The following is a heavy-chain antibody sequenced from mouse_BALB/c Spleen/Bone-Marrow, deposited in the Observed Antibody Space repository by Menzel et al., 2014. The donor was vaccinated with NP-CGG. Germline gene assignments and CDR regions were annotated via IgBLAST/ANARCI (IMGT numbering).Heavy chain of an antibody. V-gene: IGHV5-6-3*01. CDR2: INSNGGST. J-gene: IGHJ2*03. Sequence: DVMLVESGGGLVQPGGSLKLSCAASGFTFSSYGMSWVRQTPDKRLELVATINSNGGSTYYPDSVKGRFTIFRDNAKNTLYLQMSSLKSEDTAMYYCARVWYFDYWGQGTSLTVSS. CDR1: GFTFSSYG. CDR3: ARVWYFDY.